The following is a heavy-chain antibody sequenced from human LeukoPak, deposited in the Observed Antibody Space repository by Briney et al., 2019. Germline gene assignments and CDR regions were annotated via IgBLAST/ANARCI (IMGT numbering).Heavy chain of an antibody. CDR1: GGSISSSSYY. V-gene: IGHV4-39*01. J-gene: IGHJ4*02. CDR2: IYYSGST. Sequence: SETLSLTCTVSGGSISSSSYYWGWIRQPPGKGLEWIGSIYYSGSTYYNPSLKSRVTISVDTSKNQFSLKLSSVTAADTAVYYCARYGGYDQGVDYWGQGTLVTVSS. D-gene: IGHD5-12*01. CDR3: ARYGGYDQGVDY.